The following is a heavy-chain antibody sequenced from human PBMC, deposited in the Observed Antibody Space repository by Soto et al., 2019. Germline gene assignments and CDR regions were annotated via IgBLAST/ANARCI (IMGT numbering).Heavy chain of an antibody. Sequence: QVQLVQSGAEVKKPGSSVKVSCKASGGTFSSYAISWVRQAPGQGLEWMGGIIPIFGTANYAQKFQGRVTITADDSTSTAYMELSSLRSVDTAVYYCASDLAAAGTDYCGMDVWGQGTTVTVSS. V-gene: IGHV1-69*12. CDR3: ASDLAAAGTDYCGMDV. D-gene: IGHD6-13*01. CDR2: IIPIFGTA. CDR1: GGTFSSYA. J-gene: IGHJ6*02.